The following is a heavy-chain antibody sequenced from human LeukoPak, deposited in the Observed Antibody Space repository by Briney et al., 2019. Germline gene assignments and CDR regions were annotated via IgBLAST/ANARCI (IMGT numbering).Heavy chain of an antibody. V-gene: IGHV3-7*01. CDR2: IKEDGSAK. Sequence: GGSLRLSCVSSGLTFSSYWMTWVRQVPGKGLEWVANIKEDGSAKSYVDSVKGRFTISRDNAKNALYLQMDSLRVEDTAVYYCARDYGYFSGHNLDAYDIWGQGTTVTVSS. D-gene: IGHD2-15*01. J-gene: IGHJ3*02. CDR3: ARDYGYFSGHNLDAYDI. CDR1: GLTFSSYW.